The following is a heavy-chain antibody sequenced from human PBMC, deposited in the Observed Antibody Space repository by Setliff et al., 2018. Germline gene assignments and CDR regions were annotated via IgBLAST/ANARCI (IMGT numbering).Heavy chain of an antibody. J-gene: IGHJ4*02. CDR2: ISYDGSNK. D-gene: IGHD3-10*01. Sequence: AGGSLRLSCAASGFTFRSYAMHWVRQAPGKGLEWVAVISYDGSNKYYADSVKGRFTISRDNSKNTLYLQMNSLRAEDTAVYYCARVGGSGSYIYYFDYWGQGTLVTVSS. CDR1: GFTFRSYA. CDR3: ARVGGSGSYIYYFDY. V-gene: IGHV3-30-3*01.